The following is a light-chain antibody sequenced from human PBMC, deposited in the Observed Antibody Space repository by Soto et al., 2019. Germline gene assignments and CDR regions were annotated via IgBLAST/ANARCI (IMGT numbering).Light chain of an antibody. V-gene: IGKV2-28*01. CDR1: QSLLHSNGNNY. CDR2: VAS. Sequence: DIVMTQSPLSLPVTPGEPASISCRSSQSLLHSNGNNYWNWYLQKPGQSPQILIFVASNRAAGVPDRFSGSGSGTEFTLKISRVEGEDVGIYYCMQTLQTPITFGQGTRLEIK. J-gene: IGKJ5*01. CDR3: MQTLQTPIT.